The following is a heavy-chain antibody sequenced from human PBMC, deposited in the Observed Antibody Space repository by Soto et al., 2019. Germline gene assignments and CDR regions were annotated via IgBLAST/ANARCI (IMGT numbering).Heavy chain of an antibody. CDR3: ARTHCISTSCYSPYYYYGMDV. J-gene: IGHJ6*02. CDR1: GYAFTSYD. V-gene: IGHV1-8*01. Sequence: ASVKVSCKASGYAFTSYDINWVRQATGQGFEWMGWMNPYSGNTGYAQKFQGRVTMTTDTSITTAYMELRSLRSEDTAVYYCARTHCISTSCYSPYYYYGMDVWGQGTTVTVSS. D-gene: IGHD2-2*01. CDR2: MNPYSGNT.